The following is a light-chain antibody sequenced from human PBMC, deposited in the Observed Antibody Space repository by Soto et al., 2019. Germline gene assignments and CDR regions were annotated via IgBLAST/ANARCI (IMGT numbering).Light chain of an antibody. CDR1: QSVNKW. Sequence: DIQMTQSPSTPSASVGDRVTITFRGSQSVNKWLAWFQQKPGKVPKLLIFDASTLQTGVPSRFGGGGSGTEFTLTISGLQPDDFATYYCQQYNSYSPWTFGPGTKVDIK. J-gene: IGKJ1*01. CDR2: DAS. CDR3: QQYNSYSPWT. V-gene: IGKV1-5*01.